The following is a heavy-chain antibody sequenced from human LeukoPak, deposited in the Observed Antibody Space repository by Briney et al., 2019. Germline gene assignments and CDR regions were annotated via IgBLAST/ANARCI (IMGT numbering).Heavy chain of an antibody. CDR2: IKEDGGEK. V-gene: IGHV3-7*03. CDR3: AKDYRGSFTD. CDR1: GITFDTYW. Sequence: GGSLRLSCSCAASGITFDTYWMHWVRQSPGKGLEWVAAIKEDGGEKYYVDSVKGRFTISRDNSKNTLFLQMNNLRAEDTAVYFCAKDYRGSFTDWGQGTLVTVSS. D-gene: IGHD1-26*01. J-gene: IGHJ4*02.